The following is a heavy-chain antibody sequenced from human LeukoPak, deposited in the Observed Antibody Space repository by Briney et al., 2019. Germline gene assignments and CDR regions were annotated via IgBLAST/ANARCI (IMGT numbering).Heavy chain of an antibody. CDR3: ARSLNYYYYMDV. CDR2: MNPNSGNT. J-gene: IGHJ6*03. D-gene: IGHD3-16*02. V-gene: IGHV1-8*01. Sequence: ASVKVSCKASGYTFTSYDINWVRQATGQGLEWMGWMNPNSGNTGYAQKFQGRVTMTRNTSISTAYMELSSLRSEDTAVYYCARSLNYYYYMDVWGKGTTVTVPS. CDR1: GYTFTSYD.